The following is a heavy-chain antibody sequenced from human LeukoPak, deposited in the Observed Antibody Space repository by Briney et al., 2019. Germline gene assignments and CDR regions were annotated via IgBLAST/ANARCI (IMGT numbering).Heavy chain of an antibody. Sequence: GGSLRLSCAASGFTFSSYGMRWVRQAPGKGLEWVAVIWYDGSNRYYADSVKGRFTISRDNSKNTLYLQMNSLRAEDTAVYYCAKGLGYDFWSGHQSFDYWGQGALVTVSS. J-gene: IGHJ4*02. CDR2: IWYDGSNR. CDR1: GFTFSSYG. D-gene: IGHD3-3*01. V-gene: IGHV3-33*06. CDR3: AKGLGYDFWSGHQSFDY.